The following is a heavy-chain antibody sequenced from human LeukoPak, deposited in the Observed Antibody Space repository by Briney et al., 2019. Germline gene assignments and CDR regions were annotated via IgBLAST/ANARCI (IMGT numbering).Heavy chain of an antibody. V-gene: IGHV1-2*02. CDR1: GYTFTGYY. CDR2: INPNSGDT. J-gene: IGHJ4*02. D-gene: IGHD5-12*01. Sequence: GASVKVSCKASGYTFTGYYMHWVRQAPGQGLEWMGWINPNSGDTNYAQNFQGRVTMTRDTSNRTAYLELSGLRSDDTAVYYCAKNPYEYYFDYWGQGTLVTVSS. CDR3: AKNPYEYYFDY.